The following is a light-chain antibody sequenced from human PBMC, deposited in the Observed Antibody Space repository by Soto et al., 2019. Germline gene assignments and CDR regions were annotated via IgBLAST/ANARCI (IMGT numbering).Light chain of an antibody. V-gene: IGKV1-5*03. J-gene: IGKJ1*01. CDR2: EAS. CDR1: QSISSW. CDR3: QQYSSYPET. Sequence: DIQMTQSPSTLSASVGDRVTITCRASQSISSWLAWYQQKPGKAPNLLIYEASRLESAVPSRFSGSASGTEFPLTINRLQPDDFATYFCQQYSSYPETFGQGTKVEIK.